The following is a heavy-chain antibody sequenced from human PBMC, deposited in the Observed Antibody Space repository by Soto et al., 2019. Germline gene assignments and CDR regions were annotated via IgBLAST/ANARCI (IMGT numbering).Heavy chain of an antibody. J-gene: IGHJ6*02. CDR2: INHSGST. V-gene: IGHV4-34*01. CDR1: GGSFSGYY. Sequence: PSETLSLTCAVYGGSFSGYYWSWIRQPPGKGLEWIGEINHSGSTNYNPSLKSRVTISVDTSKNQFSLKLSSVTAADTAVYYCARCGLEWELLYYYYGMDVWGQGTTVTVSS. CDR3: ARCGLEWELLYYYYGMDV. D-gene: IGHD1-26*01.